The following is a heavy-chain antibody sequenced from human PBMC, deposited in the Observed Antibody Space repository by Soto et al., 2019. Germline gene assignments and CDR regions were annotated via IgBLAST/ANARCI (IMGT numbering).Heavy chain of an antibody. CDR3: AKDHLKLELPGGMDV. CDR1: GFSVSDHY. J-gene: IGHJ6*02. Sequence: GGSLRLSCVGSGFSVSDHYMDWVRQAPGRGLEWVGRSKNRVNSFTTEYAASVKGRFTISRDNSKNTLYLQMNSLRAEDTAVYYCAKDHLKLELPGGMDVWGQGTTVTVSS. CDR2: SKNRVNSFTT. V-gene: IGHV3-72*01. D-gene: IGHD1-7*01.